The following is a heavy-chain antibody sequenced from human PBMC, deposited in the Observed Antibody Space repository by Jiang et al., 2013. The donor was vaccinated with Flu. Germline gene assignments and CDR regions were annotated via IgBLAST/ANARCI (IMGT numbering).Heavy chain of an antibody. CDR1: GYTFTSYG. J-gene: IGHJ4*02. CDR3: ARGAYCSSTSCYTGFRFTWSDEFDY. D-gene: IGHD2-2*02. V-gene: IGHV1-18*01. Sequence: SGAEVKKPGASVKVSCKASGYTFTSYGISWVRQAPGQGLEWMGWISAYNGNTNYAQKLQGRVTMTTDTSTSTAYMELRSLRSDDTAVYYCARGAYCSSTSCYTGFRFTWSDEFDYWGQGTLVTVSS. CDR2: ISAYNGNT.